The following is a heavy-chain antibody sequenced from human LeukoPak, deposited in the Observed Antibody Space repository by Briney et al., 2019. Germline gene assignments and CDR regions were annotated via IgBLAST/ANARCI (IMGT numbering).Heavy chain of an antibody. Sequence: SETLSLTCTVSGGSISSSSYYWGWIRQPPGKGLEWIGNIYYTGSTYYNPSLKSRVTISVDTSKNQFSLKLSSVTAADTAVYYCARGSSSWYSTGLFDYWGQGTLVTVSS. CDR1: GGSISSSSYY. V-gene: IGHV4-39*07. J-gene: IGHJ4*02. CDR3: ARGSSSWYSTGLFDY. CDR2: IYYTGST. D-gene: IGHD6-13*01.